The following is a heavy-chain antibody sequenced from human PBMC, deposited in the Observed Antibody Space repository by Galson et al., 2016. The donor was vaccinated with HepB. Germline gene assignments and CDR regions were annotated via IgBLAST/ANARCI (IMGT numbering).Heavy chain of an antibody. Sequence: SLRLSCAASGFTFSSYWMSWVRQAPGKGLEWVANIKQDESEKYYVDSVKGRFTISRDNAKNSQYLQMNSLRVEDTAVYYCARVRAPPIAVAGYYFDYWGQGTLVTVSS. D-gene: IGHD6-19*01. J-gene: IGHJ4*02. CDR3: ARVRAPPIAVAGYYFDY. CDR1: GFTFSSYW. CDR2: IKQDESEK. V-gene: IGHV3-7*01.